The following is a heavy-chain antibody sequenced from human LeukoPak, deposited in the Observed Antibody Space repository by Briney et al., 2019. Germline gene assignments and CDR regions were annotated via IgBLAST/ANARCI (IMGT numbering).Heavy chain of an antibody. D-gene: IGHD6-13*01. CDR3: AKEESSSWFH. Sequence: GGSLRLSCAASGFTSSSYAMSWVRQVLGKGLEWVAGISGRGGSTNYADSVKGRFTISRDNSKNTLYLQMNSLRVEDTAVYYCAKEESSSWFHWGQGTLVTVSS. CDR1: GFTSSSYA. CDR2: ISGRGGST. V-gene: IGHV3-23*01. J-gene: IGHJ4*02.